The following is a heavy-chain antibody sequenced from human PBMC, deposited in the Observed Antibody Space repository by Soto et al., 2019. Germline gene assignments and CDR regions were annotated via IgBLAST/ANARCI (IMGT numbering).Heavy chain of an antibody. CDR1: GYTFIHYY. CDR3: AGSLLQGDF. CDR2: INPNGGST. V-gene: IGHV1-46*01. J-gene: IGHJ4*02. D-gene: IGHD2-21*01. Sequence: QVQLVQSGAEVKKPGASVKVSCKTSGYTFIHYYIHWVRQAPGQGLEWMAIINPNGGSTNYAQKFRGRVIVTSDTSTTTASMELNSLGSDDTGVYFCAGSLLQGDFWGQGTLVTVSS.